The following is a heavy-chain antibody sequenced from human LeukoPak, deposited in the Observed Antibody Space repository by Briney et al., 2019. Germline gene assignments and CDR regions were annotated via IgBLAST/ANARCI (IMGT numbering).Heavy chain of an antibody. Sequence: PGGSLRLSCAASGFTFTTYWMHWARQAPGKGLVWVSHINSDGSITSYADSVKGRFTISRDNAKNTLYLQMNSLRAEDTAVYYCASSTGDFWSGFDYWGQGTLVTVSS. CDR2: INSDGSIT. V-gene: IGHV3-74*01. CDR3: ASSTGDFWSGFDY. CDR1: GFTFTTYW. D-gene: IGHD3-3*01. J-gene: IGHJ4*02.